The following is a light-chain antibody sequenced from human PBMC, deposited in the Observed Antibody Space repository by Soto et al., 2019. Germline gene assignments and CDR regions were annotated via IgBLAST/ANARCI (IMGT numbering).Light chain of an antibody. CDR1: SSDVGGYNY. J-gene: IGLJ2*01. Sequence: QSTLTQPPSASGSPGQSVTITYTGTSSDVGGYNYVSWYQQHPGKAPKLMIYEVSKRPSGVPDRFSGSKSGNTASLTVSGLQAEDEADYYCSSYADSNVVFGGGTKLTVL. V-gene: IGLV2-8*01. CDR2: EVS. CDR3: SSYADSNVV.